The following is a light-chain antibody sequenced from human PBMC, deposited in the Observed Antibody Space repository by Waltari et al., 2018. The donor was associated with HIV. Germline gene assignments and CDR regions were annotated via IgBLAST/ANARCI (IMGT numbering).Light chain of an antibody. CDR1: QSVSSSY. Sequence: EIVLTQSPGNLSLSPGERATLSCRASQSVSSSYLAWYQQKPGQAPRLLIYGASSRATGIPDRFSGSGSGTDFTLKISRVEAEDVGVYYCMQGTHWPMYTFGQGTKLEIK. CDR3: MQGTHWPMYT. J-gene: IGKJ2*01. V-gene: IGKV3D-20*02. CDR2: GAS.